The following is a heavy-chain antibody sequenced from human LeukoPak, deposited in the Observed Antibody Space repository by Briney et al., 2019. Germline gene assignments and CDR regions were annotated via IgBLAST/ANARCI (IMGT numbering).Heavy chain of an antibody. V-gene: IGHV4-34*01. CDR2: INHSGST. J-gene: IGHJ4*02. CDR3: AGGAPAYY. Sequence: PSETLSLTCAVYGGSFSGYYWSWIRQPPGKGLEWIGEINHSGSTNYNPYLKSRVTISVDTSKNQSSLKLSSVTAADTAVYYCAGGAPAYYWGQGTLVTVSS. CDR1: GGSFSGYY. D-gene: IGHD6-25*01.